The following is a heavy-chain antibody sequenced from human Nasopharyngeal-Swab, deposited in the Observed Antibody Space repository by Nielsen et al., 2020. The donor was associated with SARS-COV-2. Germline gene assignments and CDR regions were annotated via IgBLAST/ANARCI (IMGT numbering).Heavy chain of an antibody. V-gene: IGHV1-69*13. J-gene: IGHJ6*02. CDR1: GDAFSRFG. Sequence: SVKVSCKAPGDAFSRFGISWVRQAPGQGLEWMGGIIPAFGTPTYAQDSAQDLQGRVTISADESTSTAYMELSSLRSEDTAVYYCARGKGTSYYYYYGMDVWGQGTTVTVSS. CDR2: IIPAFGTP. D-gene: IGHD1/OR15-1a*01. CDR3: ARGKGTSYYYYYGMDV.